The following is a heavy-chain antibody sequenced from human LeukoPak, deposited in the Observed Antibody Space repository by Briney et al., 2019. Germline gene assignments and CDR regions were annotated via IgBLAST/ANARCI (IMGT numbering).Heavy chain of an antibody. Sequence: SETLSLTCTVSGGTISSYYWSWIRQPAGKGLEWIGRIYTSGSTNYNPYLKSRVTMSVDTSKNQFSLKLSSVTAADTAVYYCARDDLEYSSSSEGDAFDIWGQGTMVTVSS. CDR3: ARDDLEYSSSSEGDAFDI. CDR2: IYTSGST. J-gene: IGHJ3*02. V-gene: IGHV4-4*07. D-gene: IGHD6-6*01. CDR1: GGTISSYY.